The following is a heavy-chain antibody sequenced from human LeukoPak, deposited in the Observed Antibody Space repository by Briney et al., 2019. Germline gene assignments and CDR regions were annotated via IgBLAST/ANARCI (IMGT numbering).Heavy chain of an antibody. V-gene: IGHV4-39*07. J-gene: IGHJ4*02. CDR3: ARARREPHPFDY. Sequence: SETLSLTCTVSGGSISSGSYYWGWIRQPPGKGLEWIGRIYSGSTYYNPSLKSRVTISVDTSKNQFSLKLSSVTAADTAVYYCARARREPHPFDYWGQGTLVTVSS. CDR1: GGSISSGSYY. CDR2: IYSGST. D-gene: IGHD1-26*01.